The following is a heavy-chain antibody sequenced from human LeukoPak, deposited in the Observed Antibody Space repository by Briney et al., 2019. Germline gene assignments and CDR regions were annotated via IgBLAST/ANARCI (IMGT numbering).Heavy chain of an antibody. CDR2: IGDTT. CDR1: GFTFSAYA. D-gene: IGHD1-26*01. Sequence: GGSLRLSCAASGFTFSAYAMSWVRQAPGKGLEWVSAIGDTTYYADSVKGRFTISRDNSKNTLYLQMNNLRAEDAAIYYCAKAYAFVGANYFDYWGQGTLVTVSS. J-gene: IGHJ4*02. V-gene: IGHV3-23*01. CDR3: AKAYAFVGANYFDY.